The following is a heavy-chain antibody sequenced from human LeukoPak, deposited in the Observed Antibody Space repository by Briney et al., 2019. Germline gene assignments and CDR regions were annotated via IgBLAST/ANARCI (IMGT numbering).Heavy chain of an antibody. CDR3: SKPRNDAFDI. Sequence: GGSLRLSCAASGFTFSSYAMTWVRQAPGKGLEWVSAISGSGGSTYYADSVKGRFTISRDNSKNTLYMQMSSLRAEDTAVYYCSKPRNDAFDIWGQGTMVTVSS. D-gene: IGHD1-14*01. V-gene: IGHV3-23*01. CDR2: ISGSGGST. CDR1: GFTFSSYA. J-gene: IGHJ3*02.